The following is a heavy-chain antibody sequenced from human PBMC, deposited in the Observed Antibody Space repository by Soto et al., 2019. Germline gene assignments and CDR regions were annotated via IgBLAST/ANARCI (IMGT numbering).Heavy chain of an antibody. CDR2: LIPMSGRP. CDR1: GGTFNSFS. J-gene: IGHJ5*02. V-gene: IGHV1-69*06. CDR3: SRRGHQSANWFDP. Sequence: QVQLVQSGAEVKTPGSSVRVSCKASGGTFNSFSIDWVRQAPGPGFEWMGGLIPMSGRPNYAQRFQGRVTFSADKSTNTLCMEVNSLTYEDTAVYYCSRRGHQSANWFDPWGQGTLVTVSS.